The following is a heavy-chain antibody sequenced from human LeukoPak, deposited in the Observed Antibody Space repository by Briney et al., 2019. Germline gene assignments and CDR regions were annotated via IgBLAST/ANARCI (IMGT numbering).Heavy chain of an antibody. CDR3: ARGLKPYCTNGVCYTGDF. Sequence: PSETLSLTCGVYGGSLSGFYWNWIRQPPGKGLEWIGEMNPSGRTTYNPSLKSRVSMSLDTSKSQFSLKLSSVTAADTAVYYCARGLKPYCTNGVCYTGDFWGQGTLVTVSP. CDR2: MNPSGRT. J-gene: IGHJ4*02. CDR1: GGSLSGFY. D-gene: IGHD2-8*01. V-gene: IGHV4-34*01.